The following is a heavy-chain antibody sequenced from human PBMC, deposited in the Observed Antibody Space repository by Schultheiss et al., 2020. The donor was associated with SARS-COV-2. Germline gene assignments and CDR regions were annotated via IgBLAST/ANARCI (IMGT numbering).Heavy chain of an antibody. J-gene: IGHJ5*02. CDR1: GGSISSSNW. CDR2: ISYSGSA. CDR3: ARATAARAPNWFDP. V-gene: IGHV4-4*02. Sequence: SETLSLTCAVSGGSISSSNWWSWVRQPPGKGLEWIGYISYSGSAKYNPSLKSRVTLSVDTSKNQFSLKLSSVTAADTAVYYCARATAARAPNWFDPWGQGTLVTVSS. D-gene: IGHD6-6*01.